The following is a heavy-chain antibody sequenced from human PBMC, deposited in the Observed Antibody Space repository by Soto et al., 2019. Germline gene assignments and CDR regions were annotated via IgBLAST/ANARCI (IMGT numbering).Heavy chain of an antibody. J-gene: IGHJ4*02. CDR1: GYRLTSYW. CDR3: VRRTYCSIGTCQYELDFDY. CDR2: IYPGDSNT. V-gene: IGHV5-51*01. D-gene: IGHD2-15*01. Sequence: PGESLKISGKGSGYRLTSYWVGWVLQMPGKGLAWMGIIYPGDSNTRYSPSFQGQVTISVDKSLTTAYLQWFRLKASDTAMYCCVRRTYCSIGTCQYELDFDYWGQGAQVTVSS.